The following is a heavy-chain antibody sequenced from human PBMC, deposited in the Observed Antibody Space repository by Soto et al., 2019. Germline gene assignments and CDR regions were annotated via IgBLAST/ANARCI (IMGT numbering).Heavy chain of an antibody. D-gene: IGHD1-26*01. CDR1: GYTFTSYA. V-gene: IGHV1-3*01. J-gene: IGHJ5*02. Sequence: GASVKVSCKASGYTFTSYAMHWVRQAPGQRLEWMGWINAGNGNTKYSQKFQGRVTITRDTSASTAYMELSSLRSEDTAVYYCARDQFPLYGMGGENWFDPWGQGTLVTVSS. CDR3: ARDQFPLYGMGGENWFDP. CDR2: INAGNGNT.